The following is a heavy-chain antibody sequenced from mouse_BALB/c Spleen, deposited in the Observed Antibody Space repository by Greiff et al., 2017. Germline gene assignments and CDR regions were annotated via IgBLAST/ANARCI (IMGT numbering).Heavy chain of an antibody. Sequence: ESGPGLVKPSQSLSLTCTVTGYSITSDYAWNWIRQFPGNKLEWMGYISYSGSTSYNPSLKSRISITRDTSKNQFFLQLNSVTTEDTATYYCAKGPYGNHPAWFAYWGQGTLVTVSA. J-gene: IGHJ3*01. CDR2: ISYSGST. CDR3: AKGPYGNHPAWFAY. V-gene: IGHV3-2*02. D-gene: IGHD2-1*01. CDR1: GYSITSDYA.